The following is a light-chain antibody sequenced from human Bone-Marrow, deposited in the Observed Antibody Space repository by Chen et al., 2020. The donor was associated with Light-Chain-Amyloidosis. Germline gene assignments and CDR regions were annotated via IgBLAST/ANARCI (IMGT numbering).Light chain of an antibody. Sequence: EIVLTQSPDPLSLSPGERASLSCRASQSVASSYLAWYQQKPGQAPRLLISGASTRATGIPDRFSGSESGTDFTLTISRLEPEDSAVYFCQHYRAFGLGTRVEIK. CDR3: QHYRA. CDR1: QSVASSY. V-gene: IGKV3-20*01. CDR2: GAS. J-gene: IGKJ1*01.